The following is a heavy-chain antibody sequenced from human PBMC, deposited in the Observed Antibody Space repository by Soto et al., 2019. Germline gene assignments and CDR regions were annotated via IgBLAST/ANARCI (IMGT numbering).Heavy chain of an antibody. V-gene: IGHV3-30*03. D-gene: IGHD2-2*01. J-gene: IGHJ4*02. CDR1: GFNVSSNG. CDR3: VSAKPAPALFSLDY. Sequence: PGGSLRLSCAASGFNVSSNGMFWVRQAPGEGLEWVAIISYDGSHKYYGDSVKGRFTISRDSSRNTLFLQMNSLRPEDTAVYYCVSAKPAPALFSLDYWGQGTLVTVSS. CDR2: ISYDGSHK.